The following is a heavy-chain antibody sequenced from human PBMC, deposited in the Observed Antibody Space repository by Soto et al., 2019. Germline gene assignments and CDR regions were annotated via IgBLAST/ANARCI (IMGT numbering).Heavy chain of an antibody. CDR1: GFTFSSYA. CDR3: ASRYGMDV. V-gene: IGHV3-30-3*01. J-gene: IGHJ6*02. Sequence: QVQLVESGGSVVQPGRSLRLSCAASGFTFSSYAMHWVRQAPGKGLEWVAVISYDGSNKYYADSVKGRFTISRDNSKNTLYLQMNSLRAEDTAVYYCASRYGMDVWGQGTTVTVSS. CDR2: ISYDGSNK.